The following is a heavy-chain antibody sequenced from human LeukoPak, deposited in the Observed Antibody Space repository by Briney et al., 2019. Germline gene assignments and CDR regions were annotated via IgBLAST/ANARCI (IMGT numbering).Heavy chain of an antibody. Sequence: PSETLPLTCTVSGGSISSYYWSWIRQPPGKGLEWIGYIYYSGSTNYNPSLKSRVTISVDTSKNQFSLKLSSVTAADTAVYYCARHFGPYGEPDYWGQGTLVTVSS. CDR3: ARHFGPYGEPDY. CDR2: IYYSGST. D-gene: IGHD4-17*01. V-gene: IGHV4-59*08. J-gene: IGHJ4*02. CDR1: GGSISSYY.